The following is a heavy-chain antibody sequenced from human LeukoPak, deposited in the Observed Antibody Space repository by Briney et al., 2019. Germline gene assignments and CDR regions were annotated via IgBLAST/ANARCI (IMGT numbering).Heavy chain of an antibody. CDR1: GYTFTSYY. D-gene: IGHD6-13*01. J-gene: IGHJ4*02. CDR2: INPSGGST. V-gene: IGHV1-46*01. CDR3: ARDSSSWYNSDSYYFDY. Sequence: ASVKVSCKASGYTFTSYYMHWVRQAPGQGLEWMGIINPSGGSTSYAQKFQGRVTMTRDMSTSTVYMELSSLRSEDTAVYYCARDSSSWYNSDSYYFDYWGQGTLVTVSS.